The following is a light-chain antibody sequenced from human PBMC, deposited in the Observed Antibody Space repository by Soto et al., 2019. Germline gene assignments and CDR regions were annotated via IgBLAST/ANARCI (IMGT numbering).Light chain of an antibody. CDR1: QTVSSY. CDR3: QQYGTSPIT. Sequence: ENVLTQSPGTLSLSPGERATLSCRASQTVSSYLTWYQQRPGQAPRLLIYGASKRATGIPDRFSGSGSGTEFTLTISRLEPVDFALYYCQQYGTSPITFGQGTRLEIK. V-gene: IGKV3-20*01. J-gene: IGKJ5*01. CDR2: GAS.